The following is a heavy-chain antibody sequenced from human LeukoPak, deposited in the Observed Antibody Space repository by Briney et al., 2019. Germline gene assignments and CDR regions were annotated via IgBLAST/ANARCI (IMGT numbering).Heavy chain of an antibody. Sequence: PGGSLRLSCAASGLTFSSYWMHWVRQAPGKGLVWVSRINSDGSSTSYADSVKGRFTISRDNAKNTLYLQMNSLRAEDTAVYYCARVRGSPAAFDIWGQGTMVTVSS. CDR1: GLTFSSYW. D-gene: IGHD3-16*01. CDR2: INSDGSST. CDR3: ARVRGSPAAFDI. V-gene: IGHV3-74*01. J-gene: IGHJ3*02.